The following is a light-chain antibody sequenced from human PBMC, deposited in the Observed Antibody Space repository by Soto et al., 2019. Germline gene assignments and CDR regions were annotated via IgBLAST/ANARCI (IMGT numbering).Light chain of an antibody. V-gene: IGLV2-14*01. Sequence: QSALTQVASVSGSPGQSITISCIGSSSDIGAYDYVSWYQQHPGKAPEVIIYEVSNRPSGISNRFSASKSGNTASLTISGLQAEDEADYYCSSYTSDSGRVFGGGTKVTVL. J-gene: IGLJ3*02. CDR1: SSDIGAYDY. CDR2: EVS. CDR3: SSYTSDSGRV.